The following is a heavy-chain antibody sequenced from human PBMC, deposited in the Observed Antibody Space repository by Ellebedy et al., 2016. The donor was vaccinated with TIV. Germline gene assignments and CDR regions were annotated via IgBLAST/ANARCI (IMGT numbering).Heavy chain of an antibody. D-gene: IGHD6-13*01. V-gene: IGHV4-30-2*01. CDR1: GGSINSGGYS. Sequence: MPSETLSLTCAVSGGSINSGGYSWSWIRQPPGKGLEWIGNIYHSGSTYYNPSLKSRVTISVDRSKNQFSLKLNSVTAADTGIYYCAGGPLWGIAAATVVGAFASWGQGILATVSS. CDR2: IYHSGST. J-gene: IGHJ5*02. CDR3: AGGPLWGIAAATVVGAFAS.